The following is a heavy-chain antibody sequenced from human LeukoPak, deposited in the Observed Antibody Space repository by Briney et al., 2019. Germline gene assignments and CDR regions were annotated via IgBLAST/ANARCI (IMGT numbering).Heavy chain of an antibody. CDR1: GFTFSNYG. V-gene: IGHV3-23*01. CDR3: AKLFASGTYNNFFHY. J-gene: IGHJ4*02. Sequence: QPGRCLRLSCAASGFTFSNYGMSWVRQAPGKGLEWVSAITATSSSTHDADTVQGRFTTSRHTSKNTLYLQMNSLRPEDTPIYHCAKLFASGTYNNFFHYWGQGTLVTVSS. CDR2: ITATSSST. D-gene: IGHD3-10*01.